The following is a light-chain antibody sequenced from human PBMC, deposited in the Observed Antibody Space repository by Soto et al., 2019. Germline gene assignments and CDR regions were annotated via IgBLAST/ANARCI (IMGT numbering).Light chain of an antibody. CDR2: AGG. CDR3: GTWDSSLSAVV. Sequence: QSVLTQPPSVSGAPGQRVTISCTGSSSNIGANFDVHWYQHLPGAAPKLLIFAGGNRPSGVPDRFSGSKSGTSATLGITGLQTGDEADYYCGTWDSSLSAVVFGGGTKLTVL. V-gene: IGLV1-40*01. J-gene: IGLJ2*01. CDR1: SSNIGANFD.